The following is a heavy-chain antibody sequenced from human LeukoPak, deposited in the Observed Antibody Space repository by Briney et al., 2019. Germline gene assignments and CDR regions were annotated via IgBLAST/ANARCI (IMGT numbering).Heavy chain of an antibody. D-gene: IGHD1-26*01. CDR1: VFTFCDYY. CDR3: ARDSRSYWGVVDY. CDR2: ISSSGSTI. V-gene: IGHV3-11*04. J-gene: IGHJ4*02. Sequence: GSLRLSCADSVFTFCDYYMSARRHAPGEGVGWGSYISSSGSTIYYADSVKGRFTISRDNAKNSLYLQMNSLRAEDTAVYYCARDSRSYWGVVDYWGQGTLVTVSS.